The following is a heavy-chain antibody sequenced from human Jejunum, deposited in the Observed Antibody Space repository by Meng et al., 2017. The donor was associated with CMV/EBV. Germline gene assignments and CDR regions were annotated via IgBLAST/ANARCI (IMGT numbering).Heavy chain of an antibody. CDR2: VIPDGSGT. V-gene: IGHV3-74*01. Sequence: SCAASGFTFSGSYMYWVRKVPGKGLVWVSRVIPDGSGTGYADAVKGRVNISRDNAKNTLYLQMNSLRVEDTAVYYCVSYDWKLPFDRWGQGTLVTVSS. J-gene: IGHJ4*02. CDR1: GFTFSGSY. D-gene: IGHD3-16*01. CDR3: VSYDWKLPFDR.